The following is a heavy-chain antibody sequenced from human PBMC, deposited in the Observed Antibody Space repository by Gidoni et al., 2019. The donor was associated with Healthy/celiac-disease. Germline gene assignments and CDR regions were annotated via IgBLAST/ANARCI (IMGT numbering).Heavy chain of an antibody. Sequence: EVQLVESGGGLVQPGGSLRLSCAASGFTFSSYDMHWVRQATGKGLEWVSAIGTAGDTYHPGSVKGRFTISRENAKNSLYLQMNSLRAGDTAVYYCARGVAAAGTPYFDYWGQGTLATVSS. J-gene: IGHJ4*02. D-gene: IGHD6-13*01. CDR1: GFTFSSYD. CDR3: ARGVAAAGTPYFDY. V-gene: IGHV3-13*01. CDR2: IGTAGDT.